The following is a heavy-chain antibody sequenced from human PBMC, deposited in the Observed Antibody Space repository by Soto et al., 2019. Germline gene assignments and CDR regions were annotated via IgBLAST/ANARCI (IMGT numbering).Heavy chain of an antibody. Sequence: PGGSLRLSCAASGFTFSTYVMHWVRQAPGKGLEWVAIIWYDGSNKYYADSVKGRFTISRDNSKNTLYLQMNSLRAEDTAVYYCASGLLSFGEFDYWGQGTLVTVSS. CDR3: ASGLLSFGEFDY. J-gene: IGHJ4*02. V-gene: IGHV3-33*01. CDR1: GFTFSTYV. D-gene: IGHD3-10*01. CDR2: IWYDGSNK.